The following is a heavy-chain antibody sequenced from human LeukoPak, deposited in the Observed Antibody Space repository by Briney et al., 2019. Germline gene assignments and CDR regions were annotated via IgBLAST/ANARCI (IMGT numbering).Heavy chain of an antibody. J-gene: IGHJ6*03. CDR3: ATTPIVVVPAAIRKLDYYYYYMDV. V-gene: IGHV4-39*01. CDR2: IYYSGST. CDR1: GGSFSSSSYY. Sequence: SETLSLTCTVSGGSFSSSSYYWGWIRQPPGKGLVWIGSIYYSGSTYYNPSLKSRVTISVDTSKNQFSLKLSSVTAADTAVYYCATTPIVVVPAAIRKLDYYYYYMDVWGKGTTVTISS. D-gene: IGHD2-2*01.